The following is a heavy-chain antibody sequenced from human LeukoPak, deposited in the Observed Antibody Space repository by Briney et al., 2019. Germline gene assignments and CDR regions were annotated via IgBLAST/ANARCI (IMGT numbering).Heavy chain of an antibody. CDR3: ARHGRLVATIEL. CDR2: IYYSGST. V-gene: IGHV4-59*08. D-gene: IGHD5-12*01. J-gene: IGHJ5*02. CDR1: GGSISSYY. Sequence: PSETLSLTCTVSGGSISSYYWSWIRQPPGKGLEWIGYIYYSGSTNYNPSLKSRVTISVDTSKNQFSLKLSSVTAADTAVYYCARHGRLVATIELWGQGTLVTVSS.